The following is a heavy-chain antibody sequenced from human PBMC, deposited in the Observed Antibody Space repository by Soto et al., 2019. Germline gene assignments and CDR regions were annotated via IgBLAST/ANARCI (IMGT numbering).Heavy chain of an antibody. V-gene: IGHV4-38-2*02. D-gene: IGHD3-22*01. J-gene: IGHJ4*01. CDR2: TSYDGKS. CDR3: ARDLSSGYQTFYFDY. CDR1: GYLINSGYS. Sequence: SETLSLTCKDSGYLINSGYSWGWIRQSPGKGLEWIGSTSYDGKSYYKPSLKSRVVMSVDLANNQFSLRLRSVTAADTAVYYCARDLSSGYQTFYFDYWGQGTPVTVSS.